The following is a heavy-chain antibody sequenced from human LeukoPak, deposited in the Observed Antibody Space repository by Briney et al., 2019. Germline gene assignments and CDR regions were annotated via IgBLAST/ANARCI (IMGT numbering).Heavy chain of an antibody. CDR2: ISGIGCST. Sequence: GSLRLSCAASGFTFSSYARSWVCQAPGQALEWVSAISGIGCSTYYADSAYGRFTISRDNSKNTLYLQMNSLSDEATPLYYCAKVLSGNLWFGELWGFYFDYWAQGTLVTVPS. CDR1: GFTFSSYA. V-gene: IGHV3-23*01. D-gene: IGHD3-10*01. J-gene: IGHJ4*02. CDR3: AKVLSGNLWFGELWGFYFDY.